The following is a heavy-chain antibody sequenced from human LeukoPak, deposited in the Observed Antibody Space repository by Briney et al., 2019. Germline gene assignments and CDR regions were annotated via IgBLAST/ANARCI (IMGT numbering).Heavy chain of an antibody. Sequence: SETLSLTCTVSGGSISTSSYYWGWVRQPPGKGLEWIGNIFYSGSTYYSPSLKSRVTISLDTSRNQFSLKLNSVTAADTAVYYCAREGSDYYGSGSYYRSYYYYMDVWGKGTTVTISS. CDR1: GGSISTSSYY. J-gene: IGHJ6*03. CDR2: IFYSGST. D-gene: IGHD3-10*01. V-gene: IGHV4-39*07. CDR3: AREGSDYYGSGSYYRSYYYYMDV.